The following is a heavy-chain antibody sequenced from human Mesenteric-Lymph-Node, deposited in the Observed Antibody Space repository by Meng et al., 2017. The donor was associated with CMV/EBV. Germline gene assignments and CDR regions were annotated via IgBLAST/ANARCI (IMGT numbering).Heavy chain of an antibody. J-gene: IGHJ4*02. CDR2: IYYSGST. Sequence: SETLSLTCTVSGGSITSYYWSWIRQPPGKGLEWIGYIYYSGSTNYNPSLKSRVTISVDTSKNQFSLNLSSVTAADTAVYYCVSEVLRFLEWLTPFDYWGQGTLVTVSS. D-gene: IGHD3-3*01. CDR3: VSEVLRFLEWLTPFDY. V-gene: IGHV4-59*08. CDR1: GGSITSYY.